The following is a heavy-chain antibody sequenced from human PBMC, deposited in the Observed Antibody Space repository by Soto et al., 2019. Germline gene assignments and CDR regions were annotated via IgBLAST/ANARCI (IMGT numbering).Heavy chain of an antibody. V-gene: IGHV3-9*01. J-gene: IGHJ3*02. D-gene: IGHD3-10*01. CDR1: GFTFDDYA. CDR2: SSWNTFTI. CDR3: AKATERGRFGESSFDI. Sequence: EVQLVESGGGLVQPGRSLRLSCAASGFTFDDYAMHWVRHVPGKGLEWVSGSSWNTFTIGYADSVKGRFTISRDNAKNSLYLQMNSLRAEDTALYYCAKATERGRFGESSFDIWGQGTMVTVSS.